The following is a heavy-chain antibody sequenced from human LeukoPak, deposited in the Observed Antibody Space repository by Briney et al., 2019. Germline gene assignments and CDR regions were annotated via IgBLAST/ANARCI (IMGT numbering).Heavy chain of an antibody. V-gene: IGHV3-23*01. J-gene: IGHJ4*02. CDR2: ISGSGGST. CDR1: GFTFSSYA. Sequence: PGGSLRLSCAASGFTFSSYAMSWVRQAPGKGLEWVSAISGSGGSTYYADSVKGRFTISRDNSKNTLYLQMNSLRAEDTAVYYCAKADCDYVWGSYRPFRYWGQGTLVTVSS. D-gene: IGHD3-16*02. CDR3: AKADCDYVWGSYRPFRY.